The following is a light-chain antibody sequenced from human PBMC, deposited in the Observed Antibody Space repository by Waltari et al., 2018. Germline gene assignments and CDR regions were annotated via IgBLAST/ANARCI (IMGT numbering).Light chain of an antibody. CDR3: MQSLTSLWT. CDR1: TLLHCYVDNY. V-gene: IGKV2-28*01. J-gene: IGKJ1*01. CDR2: LGS. Sequence: TLLHCYVDNYLDWYLQSPGQSPQLLIYLGSNPASGVPDRFSGSGSGTDFTLKISRVEAEDVGVYYCMQSLTSLWTFGQATKVDIK.